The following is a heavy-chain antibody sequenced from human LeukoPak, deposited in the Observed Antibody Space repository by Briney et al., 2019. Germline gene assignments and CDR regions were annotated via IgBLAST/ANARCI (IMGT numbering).Heavy chain of an antibody. J-gene: IGHJ6*02. V-gene: IGHV4-4*07. Sequence: SETLSLTCTVSGGSISSSYLSWIRQPAGKGLEWIGRMYVSGTINYNPSLRSRVTMSIDTSKKEFSLGLSSVTAADTAVYYCARENYYDSSGYSEGMDVWGQGTTVTVSS. CDR2: MYVSGTI. D-gene: IGHD3-22*01. CDR3: ARENYYDSSGYSEGMDV. CDR1: GGSISSSY.